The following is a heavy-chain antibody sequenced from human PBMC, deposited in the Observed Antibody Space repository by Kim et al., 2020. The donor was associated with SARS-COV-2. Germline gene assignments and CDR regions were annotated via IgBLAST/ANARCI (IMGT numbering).Heavy chain of an antibody. V-gene: IGHV3-23*03. CDR2: IYSGGSST. Sequence: GGSLRLSCAASGFTFSSYAMSWVRQAPGKELEWVSVIYSGGSSTYYADSVKGRFTISRDNSKNTLYLQMNSLRAEDTAVYYCAGGFGELLAYYYGMDVWGQGTTVTVSS. D-gene: IGHD3-10*01. CDR1: GFTFSSYA. CDR3: AGGFGELLAYYYGMDV. J-gene: IGHJ6*02.